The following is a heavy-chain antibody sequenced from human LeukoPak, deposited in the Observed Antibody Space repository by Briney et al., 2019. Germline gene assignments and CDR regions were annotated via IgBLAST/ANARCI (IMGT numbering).Heavy chain of an antibody. V-gene: IGHV1-2*02. Sequence: ASVKVSCKASGYTFTGYYIQWVRQAPGQGLEWMGWINPHSGGTNYAQKLQGRVTMTTDTSTSTAYMELRSLRSDDTAVYYCARADSSGYYFWGQGTLVTVSS. J-gene: IGHJ4*02. CDR1: GYTFTGYY. CDR2: INPHSGGT. CDR3: ARADSSGYYF. D-gene: IGHD3-22*01.